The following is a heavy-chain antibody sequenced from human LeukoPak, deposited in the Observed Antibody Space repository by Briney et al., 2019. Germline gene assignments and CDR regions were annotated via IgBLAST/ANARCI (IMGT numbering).Heavy chain of an antibody. CDR1: GFTFSDAW. J-gene: IGHJ6*03. CDR3: FYFSRDV. CDR2: IKSKSAGGTT. Sequence: PGGSLRLSCSASGFTFSDAWMTWVRQAPGKGLEWVGRIKSKSAGGTTDYAAPVKGRFTIARDDSKNMLYMQMNSLKTEDTAVYYCFYFSRDVWGKGTTVTVS. V-gene: IGHV3-15*01.